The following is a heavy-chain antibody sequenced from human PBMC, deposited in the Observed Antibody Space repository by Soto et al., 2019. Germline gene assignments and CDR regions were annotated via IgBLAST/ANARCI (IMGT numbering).Heavy chain of an antibody. CDR2: ISAYNGNT. CDR3: ASYHLNSYYYGMDV. Sequence: QVQLVRSGAAVKKPGASVKVSCKASGYTFTSYGFSWVRQAPGQGREWMGWISAYNGNTNYAQKLQGRVTMTTDTPTSTAYIELRGLRSDDTAVYYCASYHLNSYYYGMDVWGQGTTVTVSS. J-gene: IGHJ6*02. V-gene: IGHV1-18*01. CDR1: GYTFTSYG.